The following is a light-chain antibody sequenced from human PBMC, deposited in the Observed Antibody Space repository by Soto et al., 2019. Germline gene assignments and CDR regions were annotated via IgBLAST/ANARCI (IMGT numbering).Light chain of an antibody. Sequence: EIVLTQSQGILRLSPGERATLSCRASQSVRSTYLAWYQQSPGQAPRLLIFGTSNRATGIPDRFSGSGSGTDFTLTISRLEPEDIGVYYCQQYGSSPTFGQGTRLEIK. CDR1: QSVRSTY. V-gene: IGKV3-20*01. CDR2: GTS. J-gene: IGKJ5*01. CDR3: QQYGSSPT.